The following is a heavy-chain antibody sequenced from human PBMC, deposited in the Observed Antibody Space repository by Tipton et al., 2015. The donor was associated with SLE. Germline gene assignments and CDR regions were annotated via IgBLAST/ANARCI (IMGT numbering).Heavy chain of an antibody. V-gene: IGHV3-48*04. CDR3: ARRRQWPEECDY. J-gene: IGHJ4*02. CDR1: GFTFGSYS. D-gene: IGHD6-19*01. Sequence: SLRLSCAASGFTFGSYSMTWVRQAPGKGLEWGSYISSSSSTIYYADSVKGRFTISRDNAKNSLYLQMNSLRAEDTAVYYCARRRQWPEECDYWGQGTLVTVSS. CDR2: ISSSSSTI.